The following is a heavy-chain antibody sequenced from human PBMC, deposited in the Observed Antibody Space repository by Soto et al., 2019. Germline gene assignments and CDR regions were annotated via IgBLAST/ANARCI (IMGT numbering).Heavy chain of an antibody. J-gene: IGHJ4*02. CDR2: LSNTGRRT. CDR3: AKGPGILGSTNFDY. CDR1: VFPFGANA. V-gene: IGHV3-23*01. D-gene: IGHD1-26*01. Sequence: GGSLRLSCVVSVFPFGANAMSWVRQAPGKGLEWVSGLSNTGRRTSYADSVKGRFNISRDNSKKELYMQLNSLRAEDTAFYYCAKGPGILGSTNFDYWGQGTLVTVSS.